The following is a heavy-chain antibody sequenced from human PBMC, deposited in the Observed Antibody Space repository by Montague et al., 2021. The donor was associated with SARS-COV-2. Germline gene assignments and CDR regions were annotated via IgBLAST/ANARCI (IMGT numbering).Heavy chain of an antibody. CDR1: GFTFSRYT. CDR3: AKFSRDSSGVA. D-gene: IGHD3-22*01. J-gene: IGHJ5*02. V-gene: IGHV3-23*01. CDR2: ISGGGDRK. Sequence: SLRLSCAASGFTFSRYTISWVRQAPGKGLEWVSGISGGGDRKYYADSVKGRLTIPRDNSKNTAYVQMNSLRAEDTAVYYCAKFSRDSSGVAWGQGTLVTVPS.